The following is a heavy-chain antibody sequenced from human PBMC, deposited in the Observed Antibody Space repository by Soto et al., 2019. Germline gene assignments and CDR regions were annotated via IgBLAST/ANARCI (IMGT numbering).Heavy chain of an antibody. Sequence: EVQLVESGGGLVKPGGSLRLSCAASGFTFSSYSMNWVRQAPGKGLEWVSSISGNSRDIYYADSVKGRFTISRDNDKKSLYLQMNSLRAEDTAVYYCARDFTELGYWGQGTLVTVSS. J-gene: IGHJ4*02. CDR2: ISGNSRDI. V-gene: IGHV3-21*01. D-gene: IGHD3-10*01. CDR1: GFTFSSYS. CDR3: ARDFTELGY.